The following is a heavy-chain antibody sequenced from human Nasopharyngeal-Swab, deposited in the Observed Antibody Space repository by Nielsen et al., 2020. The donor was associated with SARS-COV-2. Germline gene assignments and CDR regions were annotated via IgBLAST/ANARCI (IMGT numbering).Heavy chain of an antibody. CDR2: ISGSDHNT. CDR1: GFTFRSYA. V-gene: IGHV3-23*01. J-gene: IGHJ6*02. D-gene: IGHD5-12*01. Sequence: GESLKISCAASGFTFRSYAISWVRQAPGKGLEWVSVISGSDHNTYYADSVKGRFTISRDNSKNPVNLQMNSLRVEDTAIYYCAKDRDSGDDSDDYYHYYGMDVWGQGTTVTVFS. CDR3: AKDRDSGDDSDDYYHYYGMDV.